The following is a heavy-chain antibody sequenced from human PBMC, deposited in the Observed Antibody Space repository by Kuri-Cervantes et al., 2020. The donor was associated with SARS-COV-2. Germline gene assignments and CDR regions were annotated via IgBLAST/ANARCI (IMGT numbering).Heavy chain of an antibody. J-gene: IGHJ5*02. CDR3: ARDSKSITMIVVVPPMLDP. V-gene: IGHV3-30-3*01. CDR1: GFTFSSYA. D-gene: IGHD3-22*01. CDR2: ISYDGSNK. Sequence: GESLKISCAASGFTFSSYAMHWVHQAPGKGLEWVAVISYDGSNKYYADSVKGRFTISRDNSKNTLYLQMNSLRAEDTAVYYCARDSKSITMIVVVPPMLDPWGQGTMVTVSS.